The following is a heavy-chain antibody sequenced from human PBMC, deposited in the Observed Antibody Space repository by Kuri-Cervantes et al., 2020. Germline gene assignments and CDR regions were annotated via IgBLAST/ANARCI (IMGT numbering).Heavy chain of an antibody. J-gene: IGHJ4*02. CDR3: AKYRSVTTLDYFDY. Sequence: GGSLRLSCAASGFTFSSYAMSWVRRAPGKGLEWGSAISGSGGSTYYADSVKGRFTISRDNSKNTLYLQMNSLRAEDTAVYYCAKYRSVTTLDYFDYWGQGTLVTVSS. V-gene: IGHV3-23*01. CDR1: GFTFSSYA. CDR2: ISGSGGST. D-gene: IGHD4-17*01.